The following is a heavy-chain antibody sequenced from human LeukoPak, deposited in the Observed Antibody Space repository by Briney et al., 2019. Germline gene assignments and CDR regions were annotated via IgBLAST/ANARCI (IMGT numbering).Heavy chain of an antibody. D-gene: IGHD1-26*01. CDR1: GYSISSGYY. CDR2: IYHSGST. Sequence: PSETLSLTCAVSGYSISSGYYWGWIRQPPGKGLEWIGGIYHSGSTYYNPSLKSRVTISVDTSKNQFSLKLSSVTAADTAVYYCARHRSGSPVSAFDIWGQGTMVTVSS. J-gene: IGHJ3*02. CDR3: ARHRSGSPVSAFDI. V-gene: IGHV4-38-2*01.